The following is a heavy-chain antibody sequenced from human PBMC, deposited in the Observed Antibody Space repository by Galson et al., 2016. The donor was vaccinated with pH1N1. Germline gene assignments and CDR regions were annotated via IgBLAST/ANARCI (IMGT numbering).Heavy chain of an antibody. J-gene: IGHJ4*02. Sequence: SVKVSCKASGYTFTSYAMNWVRQAPGQGLEWMGWINTNTGNPTYAQGFTGRFVFSLDTSDSTTYLHISSLKAEDTAVYYCASPRPLLRYFDWLFPGGLDYWGQGTLVTVSS. CDR3: ASPRPLLRYFDWLFPGGLDY. CDR2: INTNTGNP. CDR1: GYTFTSYA. V-gene: IGHV7-4-1*02. D-gene: IGHD3-9*01.